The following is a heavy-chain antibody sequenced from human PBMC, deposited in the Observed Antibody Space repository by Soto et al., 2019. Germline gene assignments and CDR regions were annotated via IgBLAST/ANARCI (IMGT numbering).Heavy chain of an antibody. D-gene: IGHD3-9*01. CDR1: GFTFSSYS. CDR3: ARVRYFDWSNDY. J-gene: IGHJ4*02. CDR2: ISSSSSYI. V-gene: IGHV3-21*01. Sequence: PGGSLRLSCAASGFTFSSYSMNWVRQAPGKGLEWVSSISSSSSYIYYADSVKGRFTISRDNAKNSLYLQMNSLRAEDTAVYYCARVRYFDWSNDYWGQGTLVTVSS.